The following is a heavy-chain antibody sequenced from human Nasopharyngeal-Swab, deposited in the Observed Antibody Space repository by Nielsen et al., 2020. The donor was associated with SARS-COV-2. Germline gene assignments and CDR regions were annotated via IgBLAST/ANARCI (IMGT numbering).Heavy chain of an antibody. CDR1: GFTFRNYC. CDR2: INEDGSII. CDR3: ASDSSGRDDN. D-gene: IGHD6-19*01. J-gene: IGHJ4*02. Sequence: GESLKISCAASGFTFRNYCMHWVRQAPGKGLEWVSRINEDGSIICYADSVKGRFAISRDNAKNTLYLQMNSLRAEDPAVYFCASDSSGRDDNWGQGTLVTVAA. V-gene: IGHV3-74*01.